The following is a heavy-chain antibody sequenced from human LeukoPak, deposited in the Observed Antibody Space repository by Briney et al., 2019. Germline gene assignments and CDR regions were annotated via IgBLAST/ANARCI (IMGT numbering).Heavy chain of an antibody. CDR2: IYTSGST. Sequence: SQTLSLTCTVSGDSFNIGSYYWSWIRQPAGKGLEWIGRIYTSGSTNYNPSLKSRVTISVDTSKNQFSLKLSSVTAADTAVYYCASGTVTHDFDYWGQGTLVTVST. CDR1: GDSFNIGSYY. CDR3: ASGTVTHDFDY. J-gene: IGHJ4*02. D-gene: IGHD4-11*01. V-gene: IGHV4-61*02.